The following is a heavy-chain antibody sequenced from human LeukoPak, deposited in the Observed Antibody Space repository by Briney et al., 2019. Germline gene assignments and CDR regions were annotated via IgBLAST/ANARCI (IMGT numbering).Heavy chain of an antibody. V-gene: IGHV3-48*03. D-gene: IGHD3-10*02. Sequence: PGGSLRLSCAASGFTFSNYAMNWVRQAPGKGLEWVSYISSSGSTIYCADSVKGRFTISRDNAKNSLYLQMNSLRAEDTAVYYCAEHGITMIGGVWGKGTTVTISS. CDR1: GFTFSNYA. CDR2: ISSSGSTI. J-gene: IGHJ6*04. CDR3: AEHGITMIGGV.